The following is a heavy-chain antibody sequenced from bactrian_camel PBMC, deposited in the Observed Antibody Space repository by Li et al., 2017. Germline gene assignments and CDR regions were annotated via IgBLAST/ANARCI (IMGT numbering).Heavy chain of an antibody. D-gene: IGHD4*01. V-gene: IGHV3S40*01. J-gene: IGHJ4*01. CDR1: GGTYSGAC. CDR3: AAGMREFSPLKDTATIMLSCDNY. CDR2: ISSDSRRT. Sequence: VQLVESGGGSVQAGGYLRLSCVVAGGTYSGACMAWFRQGPGKGREGVAGISSDSRRTTYATSVLGRFTISRDNIKNIVYLQMNNLKPEDTAMYYCAAGMREFSPLKDTATIMLSCDNYWGQGTQVTVS.